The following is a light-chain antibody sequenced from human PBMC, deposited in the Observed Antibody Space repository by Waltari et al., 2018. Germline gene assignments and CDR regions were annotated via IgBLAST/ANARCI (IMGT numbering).Light chain of an antibody. Sequence: IQLTQSPSSLSASVGDRVTITCRASQGISSYLAWYQQKPGKAPKLLIYAASTLEIGVPSRFSGSGSGTDFNLTISSLQPEDFATYYCQQLNSYPLTFGGGTKVEIK. V-gene: IGKV1-9*01. CDR3: QQLNSYPLT. CDR2: AAS. J-gene: IGKJ4*01. CDR1: QGISSY.